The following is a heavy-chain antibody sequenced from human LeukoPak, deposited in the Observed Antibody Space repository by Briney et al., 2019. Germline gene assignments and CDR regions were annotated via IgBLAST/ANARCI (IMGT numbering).Heavy chain of an antibody. CDR3: ARGSGYSYGFIDY. V-gene: IGHV4-59*12. J-gene: IGHJ4*02. D-gene: IGHD5-18*01. CDR1: GGSISSYY. CDR2: ISDIGSI. Sequence: PSETLSLTCTVSGGSISSYYWSWIRQPPGKGLEWIAYISDIGSINYNPSLKSRVTISVDTSKNQFSLKLSSVTAADTAVYYCARGSGYSYGFIDYWGQGTLVTVSS.